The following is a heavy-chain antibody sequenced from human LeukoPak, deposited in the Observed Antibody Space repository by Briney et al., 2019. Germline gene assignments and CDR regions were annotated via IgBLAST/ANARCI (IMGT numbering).Heavy chain of an antibody. V-gene: IGHV6-1*01. J-gene: IGHJ5*02. Sequence: SQTLSLTCAISGDSVSSNSAAWNWIRQSPSRGLEWLGRTYYRSKWYNDYAVSVKSRITINPDTSKNQFSLQLNSVTPEDTAVYYCASSPSSSWVSWFDPWGQGTLVTVSS. CDR1: GDSVSSNSAA. CDR2: TYYRSKWYN. CDR3: ASSPSSSWVSWFDP. D-gene: IGHD6-13*01.